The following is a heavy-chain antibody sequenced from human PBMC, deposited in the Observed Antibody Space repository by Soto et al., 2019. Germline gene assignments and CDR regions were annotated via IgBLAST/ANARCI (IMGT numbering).Heavy chain of an antibody. Sequence: EVQLLESGGGLVQPGGSLRLSCAASGFTFSSYAMRWVRQAPVKGLEWVSAISGSGGSTYYADSVKGRFTISRDNSKNTLYRQINSLRAEDTAVYYCARRGSGSYYDYWGQGTLVTVSS. V-gene: IGHV3-23*01. D-gene: IGHD1-26*01. CDR3: ARRGSGSYYDY. CDR2: ISGSGGST. CDR1: GFTFSSYA. J-gene: IGHJ4*02.